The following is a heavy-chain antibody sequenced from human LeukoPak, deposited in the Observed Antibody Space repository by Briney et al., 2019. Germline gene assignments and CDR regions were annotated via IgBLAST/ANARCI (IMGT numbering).Heavy chain of an antibody. CDR3: ARDVSAAYDAFDI. Sequence: SETLSLTYTVSGGSISSSSYYWGWIRQPPGKGLEWIGSIYYSGSTYYNPSLKSRVTISVDTSKNQFSLKLSSVTAADTAVYYCARDVSAAYDAFDIWGQGTMVTVSS. D-gene: IGHD2-21*01. CDR2: IYYSGST. J-gene: IGHJ3*02. V-gene: IGHV4-39*07. CDR1: GGSISSSSYY.